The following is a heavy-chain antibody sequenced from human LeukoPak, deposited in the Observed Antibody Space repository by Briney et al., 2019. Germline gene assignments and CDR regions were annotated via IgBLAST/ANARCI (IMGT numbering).Heavy chain of an antibody. V-gene: IGHV3-33*06. CDR2: IWYDGSNE. CDR1: GFTFSSYG. D-gene: IGHD3-3*01. J-gene: IGHJ5*01. CDR3: AKGPRITIFGVADSTGWFDS. Sequence: QPGRSLRLSCAASGFTFSSYGMHWVRQAPGKGLEWVAVIWYDGSNEYYADSVKGRFTISRDNSKNTLYLQMNSLRAEDTAVYYCAKGPRITIFGVADSTGWFDSWGQGTLVTVSS.